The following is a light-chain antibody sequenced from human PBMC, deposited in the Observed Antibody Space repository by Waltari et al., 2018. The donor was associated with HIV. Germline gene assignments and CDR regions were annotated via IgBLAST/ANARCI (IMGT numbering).Light chain of an antibody. Sequence: SFELTQPPSVSVSPGQTASITCSGDKLGNKYACWYQTKPGQSPVLVIYQDNKRPSGIPQRFSGSNSGNTATLTISGTQAMDEADYYCQAWDSSNVVFGGGTKLTVL. CDR1: KLGNKY. CDR3: QAWDSSNVV. V-gene: IGLV3-1*01. CDR2: QDN. J-gene: IGLJ3*02.